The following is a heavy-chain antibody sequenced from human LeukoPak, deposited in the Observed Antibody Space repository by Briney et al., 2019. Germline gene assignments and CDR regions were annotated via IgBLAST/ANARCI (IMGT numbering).Heavy chain of an antibody. V-gene: IGHV4-34*01. CDR3: ARASPGPVDSSGYYVYYYYGMDV. D-gene: IGHD3-22*01. CDR1: GGSFSGYY. J-gene: IGHJ6*02. CDR2: INHSGST. Sequence: SETLSLTCAVYGGSFSGYYWSWIRQPPGKGLEWIGEINHSGSTNYNPSLKSRVTISVDTSKNQFSLKLSSVTAADTAVYYCARASPGPVDSSGYYVYYYYGMDVWGQGTTVTVSS.